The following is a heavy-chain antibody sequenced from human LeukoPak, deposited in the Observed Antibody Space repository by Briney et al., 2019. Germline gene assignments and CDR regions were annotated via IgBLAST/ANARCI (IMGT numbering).Heavy chain of an antibody. J-gene: IGHJ4*02. CDR3: ARDRVGYSSGWFDY. CDR1: GYTFTGYY. Sequence: ASVKVSCKASGYTFTGYYMHWVRQAPGQGLGWMGWINPNSGGTNYAQKFQGRVTMTRDTSISTAYMELSRLRSDDTAVYYCARDRVGYSSGWFDYWGQGTLVTVSS. CDR2: INPNSGGT. D-gene: IGHD6-19*01. V-gene: IGHV1-2*02.